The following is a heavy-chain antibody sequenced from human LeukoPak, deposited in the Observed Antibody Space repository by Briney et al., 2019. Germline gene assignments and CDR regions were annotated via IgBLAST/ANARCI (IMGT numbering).Heavy chain of an antibody. D-gene: IGHD2-8*01. V-gene: IGHV1-69*05. J-gene: IGHJ6*03. CDR3: ARSGLFDGYYYYYMDV. CDR2: IIPIFGTA. Sequence: SVKVSCKASGGTFSSYAISWVRQAPGQGLEWMGGIIPIFGTANYAQKFRGRVTITTDESTSTAYMELSSLRSEDTAVYYCARSGLFDGYYYYYMDVWGKGTTVTVSS. CDR1: GGTFSSYA.